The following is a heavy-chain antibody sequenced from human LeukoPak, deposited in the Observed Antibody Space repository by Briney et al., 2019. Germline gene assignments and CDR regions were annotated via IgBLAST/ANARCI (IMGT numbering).Heavy chain of an antibody. Sequence: ASVKVSCKASGYTFTSYDINWVRQATGQGLEWMGWMNPNSGNTGYAQKFQGRVTMTRNTSISTAYMELSSLRSEDTAVYYCAREALRDMIVPNWFDPWGQGTLVTVSS. V-gene: IGHV1-8*01. CDR3: AREALRDMIVPNWFDP. J-gene: IGHJ5*02. D-gene: IGHD3-22*01. CDR2: MNPNSGNT. CDR1: GYTFTSYD.